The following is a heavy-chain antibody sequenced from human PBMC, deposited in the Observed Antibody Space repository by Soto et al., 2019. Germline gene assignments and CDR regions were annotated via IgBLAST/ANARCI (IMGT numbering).Heavy chain of an antibody. V-gene: IGHV4-34*01. CDR1: GGSFSGYY. Sequence: SETLSLTCAVYGGSFSGYYWSWIRQPPGKGLEWIGEINHSGSTNYNPSLKSRVTISVDTSKNQFSLKLSSVTAADTAVYYCARWHKIYYYYGMDVWGQGTTVTVSS. CDR3: ARWHKIYYYYGMDV. CDR2: INHSGST. J-gene: IGHJ6*02. D-gene: IGHD2-21*01.